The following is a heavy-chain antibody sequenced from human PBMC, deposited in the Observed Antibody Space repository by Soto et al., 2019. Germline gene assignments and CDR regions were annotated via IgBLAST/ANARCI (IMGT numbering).Heavy chain of an antibody. CDR1: GGSFSGYY. CDR2: INHSGST. Sequence: QVQLQQWGAGLLKPSETLSLTCAVYGGSFSGYYWSWIRQPPGKGLEWIGEINHSGSTNYNPSLKSRVTISVDTSKNQFSLKLSSVTAADTAVYYCARSGARIALKVWFDPWGQGTLVTVSS. CDR3: ARSGARIALKVWFDP. V-gene: IGHV4-34*01. J-gene: IGHJ5*02. D-gene: IGHD6-13*01.